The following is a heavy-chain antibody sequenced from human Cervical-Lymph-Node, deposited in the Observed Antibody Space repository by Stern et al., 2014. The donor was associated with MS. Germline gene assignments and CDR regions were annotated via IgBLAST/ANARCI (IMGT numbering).Heavy chain of an antibody. CDR3: ATGDHDFWTGYYLDH. V-gene: IGHV3-74*02. CDR1: GLTFSSYW. D-gene: IGHD3/OR15-3a*01. J-gene: IGHJ4*02. Sequence: VQLVQSGGGLVQPGGSLRLSCAVSGLTFSSYWMHWARQAPGKGLEWISRMTGGGSSNTYEDSVKGRFAISRHNAKNTLYLQMNSLRAEDTAMYNCATGDHDFWTGYYLDHWGQGALVTVSA. CDR2: MTGGGSSN.